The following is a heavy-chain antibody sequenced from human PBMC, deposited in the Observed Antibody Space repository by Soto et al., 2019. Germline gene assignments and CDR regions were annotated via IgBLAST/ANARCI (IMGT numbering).Heavy chain of an antibody. CDR2: ISVSGGST. CDR3: AKEVCSGGSCYFDY. J-gene: IGHJ4*02. D-gene: IGHD2-15*01. Sequence: GGSLRLSCAASRFTFSSYAMCWVRQAPGKGLEWVSSISVSGGSTYYADSVKGRFTISRDNSKNTLYLQMNSLRAEDTAVYYCAKEVCSGGSCYFDYWGQGTLVTVSS. V-gene: IGHV3-23*01. CDR1: RFTFSSYA.